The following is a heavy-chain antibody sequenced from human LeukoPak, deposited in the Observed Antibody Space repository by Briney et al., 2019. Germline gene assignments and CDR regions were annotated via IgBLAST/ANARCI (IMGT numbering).Heavy chain of an antibody. CDR2: INPNSGGT. CDR3: ARARIAVANWFDP. D-gene: IGHD6-19*01. Sequence: ASVKVSCKASGYTFTGYYMHWVRQAPGQGLEWMGWINPNSGGTNYAQKFQGRVTMTRDTSISTAYMELSRLRSDDTAVYYCARARIAVANWFDPWGQGTLVTVSS. V-gene: IGHV1-2*02. J-gene: IGHJ5*02. CDR1: GYTFTGYY.